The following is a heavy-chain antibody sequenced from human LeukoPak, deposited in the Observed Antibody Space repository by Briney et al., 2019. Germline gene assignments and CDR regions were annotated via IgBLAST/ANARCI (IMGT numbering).Heavy chain of an antibody. J-gene: IGHJ4*02. Sequence: EGSLRLSCAASGFTFSSYEMNWVRQAPGKGLEWVSYISTTGNTIYYADSVKGRFTISRDNAKKSLYLQMNSLRAEDTAVYYCARIGSYPYYFDYWGQGALVTVSS. CDR1: GFTFSSYE. D-gene: IGHD1-26*01. CDR3: ARIGSYPYYFDY. CDR2: ISTTGNTI. V-gene: IGHV3-48*03.